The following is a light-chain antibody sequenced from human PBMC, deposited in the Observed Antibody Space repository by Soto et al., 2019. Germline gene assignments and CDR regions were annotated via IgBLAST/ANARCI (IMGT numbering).Light chain of an antibody. CDR3: QQYGSSAT. Sequence: ENVLTQSPGALSLSPGERATLSCRASQSVRSNYLAWYQQKPGQAPRLLIYGASSRATGIPDRFSGSGSGTDFTLTISRLEPEDFAVYYCQQYGSSATFGQGTKVDIK. J-gene: IGKJ1*01. V-gene: IGKV3-20*01. CDR2: GAS. CDR1: QSVRSNY.